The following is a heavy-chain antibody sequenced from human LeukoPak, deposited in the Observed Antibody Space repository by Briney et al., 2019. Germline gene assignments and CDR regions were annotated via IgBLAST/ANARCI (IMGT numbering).Heavy chain of an antibody. D-gene: IGHD3-10*01. V-gene: IGHV1-46*01. Sequence: ASVKVSCKASGYTFTSYYMHWVRQAPGQGLEWMGGINPSGGSTSYAQKFQGRLAMTRDTSTSTVYMELSSLRSEDTAVYYCARDRGEGYYFDYWGQGTLVTVSS. CDR1: GYTFTSYY. CDR2: INPSGGST. CDR3: ARDRGEGYYFDY. J-gene: IGHJ4*02.